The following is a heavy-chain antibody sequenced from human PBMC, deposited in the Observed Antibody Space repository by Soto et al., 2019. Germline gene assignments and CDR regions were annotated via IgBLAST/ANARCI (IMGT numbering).Heavy chain of an antibody. D-gene: IGHD3-3*01. CDR3: ARGSIAITIFGVVDPYYFDY. CDR2: IYHSGST. V-gene: IGHV4-30-2*01. Sequence: QLQLQESGSGLVKPSQTLSLTCAVSGGSISSGGYSWSWIRQPPGKGLEWIGYIYHSGSTYYNPSLKSRVTISVDRSKNQFSLKLSSVTAADTAVYYCARGSIAITIFGVVDPYYFDYWGQGTLVTVSS. J-gene: IGHJ4*02. CDR1: GGSISSGGYS.